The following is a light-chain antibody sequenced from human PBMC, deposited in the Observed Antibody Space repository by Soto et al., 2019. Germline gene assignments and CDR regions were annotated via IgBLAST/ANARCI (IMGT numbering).Light chain of an antibody. CDR2: AAS. CDR1: QSIATF. V-gene: IGKV1-39*01. CDR3: QQSYRTPVT. Sequence: DIQMTQSPSSLSASVGDRVTITCRASQSIATFINWYQQRPGQAPRLLIYAASNLESGVPSTFSGSGSETVFPLTISSLQPEDFATYYCQQSYRTPVTFGQGTKLE. J-gene: IGKJ2*01.